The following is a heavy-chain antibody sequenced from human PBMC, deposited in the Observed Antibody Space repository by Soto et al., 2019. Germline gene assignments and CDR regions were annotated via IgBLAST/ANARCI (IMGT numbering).Heavy chain of an antibody. D-gene: IGHD2-21*02. CDR1: GFTFSSYA. CDR3: AKFLYCCGFFGYYFDF. Sequence: GGSLRLSCAASGFTFSSYAMSWVRQAPGKGLEWVSAISGSGGSTYYADSVKGRFTISRDNSKNTLYLQMNSLRAEDTAVYYCAKFLYCCGFFGYYFDFWGQGSLVPVSS. CDR2: ISGSGGST. V-gene: IGHV3-23*01. J-gene: IGHJ4*02.